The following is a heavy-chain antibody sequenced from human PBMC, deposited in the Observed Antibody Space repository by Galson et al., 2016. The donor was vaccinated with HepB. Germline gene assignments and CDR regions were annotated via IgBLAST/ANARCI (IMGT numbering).Heavy chain of an antibody. CDR1: GFTFGDYA. J-gene: IGHJ4*02. D-gene: IGHD3-3*01. Sequence: SLRLSCAGSGFTFGDYAMSWFRQAPGKGLEWVGLIRSKAYGETTEYAASVKGRFTLSRDDSKSIAYLHMYSLKTEDTAVYYFTRATYDFWSGYSTPVGFFDYWGQGALLTVSS. CDR2: IRSKAYGETT. V-gene: IGHV3-49*03. CDR3: TRATYDFWSGYSTPVGFFDY.